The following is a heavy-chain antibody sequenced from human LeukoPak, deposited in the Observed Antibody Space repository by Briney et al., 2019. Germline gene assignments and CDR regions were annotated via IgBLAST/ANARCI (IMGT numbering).Heavy chain of an antibody. CDR3: AREHYISGMDV. D-gene: IGHD3-10*01. J-gene: IGHJ6*02. Sequence: KVQGRVTMTTDTSTSTAYMELRSLRFDDTAVYYCAREHYISGMDVWGQGTTVTVSS. V-gene: IGHV1-18*01.